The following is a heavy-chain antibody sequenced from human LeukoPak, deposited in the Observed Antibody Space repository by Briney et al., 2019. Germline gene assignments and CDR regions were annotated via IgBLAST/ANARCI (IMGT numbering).Heavy chain of an antibody. J-gene: IGHJ4*02. D-gene: IGHD6-13*01. CDR1: GYSFTSYW. V-gene: IGHV5-51*01. CDR2: IYPGDSDT. CDR3: ARSSSWYSGALDY. Sequence: GESLKISCKGSGYSFTSYWIGWVRQMPGKGLEWMGVIYPGDSDTRYSPSFQGQVTISADKSISTAYLQWSSLKASDTAMYYCARSSSWYSGALDYWGQGTLVTVSS.